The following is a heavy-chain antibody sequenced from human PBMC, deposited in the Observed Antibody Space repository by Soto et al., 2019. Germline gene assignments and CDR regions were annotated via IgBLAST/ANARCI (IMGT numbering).Heavy chain of an antibody. CDR1: GFTFSSYG. V-gene: IGHV3-30*18. Sequence: GGSLRLSCAASGFTFSSYGTHWVRQAPGKGLEWVAVISYDGSNKYYADSVKGRFTISRDNSKNTLYLQMNSLRAEDAAVYYCAKSPVTMVRGVYFDYWGQGTLVTVSS. CDR3: AKSPVTMVRGVYFDY. CDR2: ISYDGSNK. D-gene: IGHD3-10*01. J-gene: IGHJ4*02.